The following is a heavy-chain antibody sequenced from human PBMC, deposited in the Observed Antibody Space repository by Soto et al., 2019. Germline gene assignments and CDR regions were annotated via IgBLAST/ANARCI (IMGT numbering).Heavy chain of an antibody. D-gene: IGHD3-10*01. CDR1: GYTFTSYY. J-gene: IGHJ6*02. CDR3: AREELWFGELSSKYYYYGMDV. V-gene: IGHV1-46*01. Sequence: ASVKVSCKASGYTFTSYYMHWVRQAPGQGLEWMGIINPSGGSTSYAQKFQGRVTMTRDTSTSTVYMELCSLRSEDTAVYYCAREELWFGELSSKYYYYGMDVWGQGTTVTVSS. CDR2: INPSGGST.